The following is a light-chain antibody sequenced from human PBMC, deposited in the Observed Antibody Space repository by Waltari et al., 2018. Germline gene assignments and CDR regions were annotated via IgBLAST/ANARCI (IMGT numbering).Light chain of an antibody. V-gene: IGLV1-51*02. Sequence: QSVLTQPPSVSAAPGQKVTISCSGSASNIGNNYVSWYQQFPGAAPKVLIYGNDKRSTGIPDRFSGSKSGTSATLDITVLQAGDEADYYCGTWDNTLSAVFGGGTKVTVL. CDR3: GTWDNTLSAV. J-gene: IGLJ2*01. CDR1: ASNIGNNY. CDR2: GND.